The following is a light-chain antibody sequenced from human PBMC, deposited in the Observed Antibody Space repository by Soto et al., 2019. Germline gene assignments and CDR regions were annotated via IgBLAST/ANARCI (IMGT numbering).Light chain of an antibody. J-gene: IGKJ4*01. Sequence: EVVMKQSPATLSVSPGERATLSCRASQSVRSNLAWYQQRPGQAPRLLIYGASSRATGIPARFSGSGSGTEFTLSISRLHSEDFAVYYCQQYNNWPLTFGGETKVEIK. CDR2: GAS. CDR3: QQYNNWPLT. CDR1: QSVRSN. V-gene: IGKV3-15*01.